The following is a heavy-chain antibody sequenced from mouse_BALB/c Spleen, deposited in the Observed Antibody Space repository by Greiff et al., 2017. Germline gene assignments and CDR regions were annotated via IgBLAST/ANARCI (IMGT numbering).Heavy chain of an antibody. V-gene: IGHV5-17*02. CDR2: ISSGSSTI. Sequence: DVQLVESGGGLVQPGGSRKLSCAASGFTFSSFGMHWVRQAPEKGLEWVAYISSGSSTIYYADTVKGRFTISRDNPKNTLFLQMTSLRSEDTAMYYCAREGDGNYGYAMDYWGQGTSVTVSS. D-gene: IGHD2-1*01. J-gene: IGHJ4*01. CDR3: AREGDGNYGYAMDY. CDR1: GFTFSSFG.